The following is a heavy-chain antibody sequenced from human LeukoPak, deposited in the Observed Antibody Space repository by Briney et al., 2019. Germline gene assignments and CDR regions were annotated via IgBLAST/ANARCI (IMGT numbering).Heavy chain of an antibody. Sequence: SVKVSCKASGGTFSSYAISWVRQAPGQELEWMGGIIPIFGTANYAQKFQGRVTITADESTSTAYMELSSLRSEDTAVYYCARADFDWLPTFDYWGQGTLVTVSS. D-gene: IGHD3-9*01. CDR2: IIPIFGTA. CDR3: ARADFDWLPTFDY. J-gene: IGHJ4*02. V-gene: IGHV1-69*13. CDR1: GGTFSSYA.